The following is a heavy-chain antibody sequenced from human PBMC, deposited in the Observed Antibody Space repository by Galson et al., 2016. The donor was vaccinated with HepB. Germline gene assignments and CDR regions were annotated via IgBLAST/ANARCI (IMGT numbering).Heavy chain of an antibody. CDR2: FDPEDGET. J-gene: IGHJ3*02. D-gene: IGHD6-13*01. V-gene: IGHV1-24*01. CDR1: GYTLTELS. Sequence: SVKVSCKVSGYTLTELSMHWVRQPPGKGLEWMGGFDPEDGETIYAQKFQGRVTMTEGTSTDTAYMELSSLRSEDTAVYYCTTARGHSSSWYHAFDIWGQGTMVTVSS. CDR3: TTARGHSSSWYHAFDI.